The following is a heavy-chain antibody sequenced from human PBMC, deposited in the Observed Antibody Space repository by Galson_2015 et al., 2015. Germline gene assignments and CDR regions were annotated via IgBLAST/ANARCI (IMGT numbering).Heavy chain of an antibody. D-gene: IGHD3-22*01. CDR1: GFTFDDYA. J-gene: IGHJ6*02. CDR3: AKDMGDGVVVVKPYYYYYGMDV. Sequence: SLRLSCAASGFTFDDYAMHWVRQAPGKGLEWVSGISWNSGSIGYADSVKGRFTISRDNAKNSLCLQMNSLRAEDTALYYCAKDMGDGVVVVKPYYYYYGMDVWGQGTTVTVSS. CDR2: ISWNSGSI. V-gene: IGHV3-9*01.